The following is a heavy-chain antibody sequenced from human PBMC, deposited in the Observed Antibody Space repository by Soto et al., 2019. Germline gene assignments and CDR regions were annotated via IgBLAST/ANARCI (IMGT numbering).Heavy chain of an antibody. CDR2: IVGNGDE. CDR3: ALREMGCSGGSCYSLHYYYYYMDV. Sequence: GGAPGLSLSAPGFTFWTYPQCWVRQAPGKGLEWGAGIVGNGDEYYADTVRGRFTISRDNSKNTLYLQMNSLRAEDTAVYYCALREMGCSGGSCYSLHYYYYYMDVWGKGTTVTVSS. J-gene: IGHJ6*03. V-gene: IGHV3-23*01. D-gene: IGHD2-15*01. CDR1: GFTFWTYP.